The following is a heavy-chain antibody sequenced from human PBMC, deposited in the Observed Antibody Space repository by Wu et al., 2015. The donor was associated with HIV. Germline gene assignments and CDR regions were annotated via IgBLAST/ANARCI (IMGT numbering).Heavy chain of an antibody. J-gene: IGHJ3*02. CDR1: GGAVSFSA. Sequence: QVQLVQSGAEVKKSGSSVRVSCKAAGGAVSFSAITWVRQAPGQGLEWVGRVIPMLNTTQYAREWQDRVTITADESTDTVYLELMSLRSDDTAVFYCASPLPPYCRGYNCLDSFDIWGQGTFGHRRF. CDR2: VIPMLNTT. CDR3: ASPLPPYCRGYNCLDSFDI. V-gene: IGHV1-69*18. D-gene: IGHD2-15*01.